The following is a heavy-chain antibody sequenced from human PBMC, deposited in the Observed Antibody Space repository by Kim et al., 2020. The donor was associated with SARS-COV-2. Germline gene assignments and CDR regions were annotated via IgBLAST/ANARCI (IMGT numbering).Heavy chain of an antibody. V-gene: IGHV4-34*01. D-gene: IGHD3-10*01. CDR2: INHSGRT. CDR3: SRRLSDTSGSGNHYCDL. J-gene: IGHJ4*02. Sequence: SETLSLTCAVYGGSFSGFYWSWIRQPPGRGLEWVGEINHSGRTNYNPSLKSRVTISVDKSKNQSSLKLTSVTTADTAVYYCSRRLSDTSGSGNHYCDLWGPGALVPISS. CDR1: GGSFSGFY.